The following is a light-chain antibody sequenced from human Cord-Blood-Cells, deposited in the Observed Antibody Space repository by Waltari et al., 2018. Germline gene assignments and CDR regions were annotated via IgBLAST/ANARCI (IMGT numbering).Light chain of an antibody. V-gene: IGKV1-17*03. CDR2: AAS. Sequence: DIQLTQPPSAMSPCVGDRVTLTFRASQRISNYLAWFQQKPGKVPKRLIYAASSLQSGVPSRFSGSGSGTEFTLTISSLQPEDFATYCGRQHNSYPYTFGQGTKLEMK. CDR1: QRISNY. J-gene: IGKJ2*01. CDR3: RQHNSYPYT.